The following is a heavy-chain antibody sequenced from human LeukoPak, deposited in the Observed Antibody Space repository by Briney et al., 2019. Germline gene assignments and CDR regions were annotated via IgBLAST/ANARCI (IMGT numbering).Heavy chain of an antibody. CDR1: GVIFSNYG. CDR2: ISDSGGST. V-gene: IGHV3-23*01. CDR3: AKDALTDWLSDY. D-gene: IGHD3-9*01. J-gene: IGHJ4*02. Sequence: PGGSLRLSCAASGVIFSNYGMSCVRQAPGKGLEWVSAISDSGGSTYYADSVKGRFTTSRDNSKNTMYLQMNSLRAEDTAVYYCAKDALTDWLSDYWGQGTLVTVSS.